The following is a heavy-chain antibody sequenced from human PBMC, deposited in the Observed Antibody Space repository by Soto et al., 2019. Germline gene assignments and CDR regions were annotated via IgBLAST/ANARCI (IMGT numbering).Heavy chain of an antibody. V-gene: IGHV3-23*01. J-gene: IGHJ6*02. CDR2: ISGSGGST. CDR1: GFTFSSYA. CDR3: AKDRGSSYYYYGMDV. D-gene: IGHD1-26*01. Sequence: PGGSLRLSCAASGFTFSSYAMSWVRQAPGKGLEWVSAISGSGGSTYYADSVKGRFTISRDNSKNTLYLQMNSLRAEDTAVYYCAKDRGSSYYYYGMDVWGQGTTVTVSS.